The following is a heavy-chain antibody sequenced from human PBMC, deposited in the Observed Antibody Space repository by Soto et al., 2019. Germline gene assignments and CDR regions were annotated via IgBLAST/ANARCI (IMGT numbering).Heavy chain of an antibody. CDR3: ASLSSSWYGESFDY. J-gene: IGHJ4*02. CDR1: GGSISSYY. V-gene: IGHV4-59*01. Sequence: PSETLSLTCTVSGGSISSYYWSWIRQPPGKGLEWIGYIYYSGSTNYNPSLKSRVTISVDTSKNQFSLKLSSVTAADTAVYYCASLSSSWYGESFDYWGQGTLVTVSS. D-gene: IGHD6-13*01. CDR2: IYYSGST.